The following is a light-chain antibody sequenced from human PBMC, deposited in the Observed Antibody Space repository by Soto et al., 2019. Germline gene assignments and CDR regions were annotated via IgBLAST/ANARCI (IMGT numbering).Light chain of an antibody. CDR3: QQRNTWPLT. CDR2: DAS. Sequence: EIVLTPSPATLSLSPGERATLSCRARQSVSSYLAWYQQRPGQAPRLLIYDASNRATGIPARFSGSGSGTDFTLTISSLEPEDVAVYYCQQRNTWPLTFGGGTKVEIK. CDR1: QSVSSY. J-gene: IGKJ4*02. V-gene: IGKV3-11*01.